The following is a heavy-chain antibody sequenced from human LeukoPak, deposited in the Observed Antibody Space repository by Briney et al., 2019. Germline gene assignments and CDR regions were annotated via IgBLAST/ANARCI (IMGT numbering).Heavy chain of an antibody. Sequence: GGSLRLSCAASGFTFSGYAMSWVRQAPGKGLEWVSAISGSGGSTYYADSVKGRFTISRDNSKNTLYLQMNSLRAEDTAVYYCAKRAKRPAMVRGVRIDYWGQGTLVTVSS. CDR2: ISGSGGST. CDR3: AKRAKRPAMVRGVRIDY. V-gene: IGHV3-23*01. CDR1: GFTFSGYA. J-gene: IGHJ4*02. D-gene: IGHD3-10*01.